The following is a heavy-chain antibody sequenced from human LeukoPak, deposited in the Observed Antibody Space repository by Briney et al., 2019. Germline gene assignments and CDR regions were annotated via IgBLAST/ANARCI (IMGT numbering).Heavy chain of an antibody. CDR1: GGSISSGSYY. D-gene: IGHD3-22*01. CDR2: IYTSGST. Sequence: PSQTLSLTCTVSGGSISSGSYYWSWIRQPAGKGLEWIGRIYTSGSTNYNPSLKSRVTISVDTSKNQFSLKLSSVTAADTAVYYCHYDSSGYCSHFDYWGQGTLVTVSS. V-gene: IGHV4-61*02. J-gene: IGHJ4*02. CDR3: HYDSSGYCSHFDY.